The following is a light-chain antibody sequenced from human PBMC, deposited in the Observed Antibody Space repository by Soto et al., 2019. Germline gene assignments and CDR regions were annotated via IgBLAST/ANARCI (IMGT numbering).Light chain of an antibody. Sequence: QSALTQTASVSGSPGQSTTISCTGTSSDVGGYNFVSWYQQHPGKAPKLIIHEVTNRPSGVSGRFSGSKSGNTAFLTISGLQAEDEAVYYCCSHSSSITWMFGGGTKVTVL. J-gene: IGLJ3*02. CDR2: EVT. CDR1: SSDVGGYNF. CDR3: CSHSSSITWM. V-gene: IGLV2-14*03.